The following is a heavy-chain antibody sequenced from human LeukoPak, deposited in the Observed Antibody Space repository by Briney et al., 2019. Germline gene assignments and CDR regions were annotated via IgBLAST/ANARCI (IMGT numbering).Heavy chain of an antibody. V-gene: IGHV3-23*01. J-gene: IGHJ6*02. CDR1: GFTFSDYS. D-gene: IGHD5-24*01. Sequence: GGFLRLSCAASGFTFSDYSMSWVRQAAGKGLEWVTGIGRVGYTYLADPVKGRFTISRDNSKNTVYLQMNSLRAEDTAIYYCVKDRPCDGCMPMDAWGQGTTVTVSS. CDR3: VKDRPCDGCMPMDA. CDR2: IGRVGYT.